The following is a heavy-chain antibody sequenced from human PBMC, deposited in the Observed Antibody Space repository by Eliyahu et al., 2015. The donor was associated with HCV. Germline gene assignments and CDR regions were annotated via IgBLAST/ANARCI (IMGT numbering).Heavy chain of an antibody. V-gene: IGHV3-21*01. Sequence: EVQLVESGGGLVKPGGSLRLSCAASGXTFSSYSMNWVRQAPGKGLEWVXSISSSSSYXYYADSVKGRFTISRDNAKNSLYLQMNSLRAEDTAVYYCARDPPYDSSDPDAFDIWGQGTMVTVSS. J-gene: IGHJ3*02. CDR3: ARDPPYDSSDPDAFDI. CDR2: ISSSSSYX. CDR1: GXTFSSYS. D-gene: IGHD3-22*01.